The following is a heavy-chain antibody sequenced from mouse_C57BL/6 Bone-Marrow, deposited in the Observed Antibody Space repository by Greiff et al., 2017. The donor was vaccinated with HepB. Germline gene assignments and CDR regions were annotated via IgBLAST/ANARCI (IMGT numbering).Heavy chain of an antibody. D-gene: IGHD3-2*02. Sequence: QVQLQQPGAELVKPGASVKLSCKASGYTFTSYWMQWVKQRPGQGLEWIGEIDPSDSYTNYNQKFKGKATLTVDTSSSTAYMQLSSLTSEDSAVYYCAPLRLQAMDYWGQGTSVTVSS. CDR3: APLRLQAMDY. J-gene: IGHJ4*01. CDR1: GYTFTSYW. CDR2: IDPSDSYT. V-gene: IGHV1-50*01.